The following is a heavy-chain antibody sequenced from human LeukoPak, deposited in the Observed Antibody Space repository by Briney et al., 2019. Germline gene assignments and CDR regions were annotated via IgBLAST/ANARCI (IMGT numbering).Heavy chain of an antibody. CDR2: INHSGST. J-gene: IGHJ4*02. Sequence: SETLSLTCAVYGGSFSGYYWSWIRQPPGKGLEWIGEINHSGSTNYNPSLKSRVTISVDTSKNQFSLKLSSVTAADTAVYYCARDLLGFGEFDYWGQGTLVTVSS. V-gene: IGHV4-34*01. CDR3: ARDLLGFGEFDY. D-gene: IGHD3-10*01. CDR1: GGSFSGYY.